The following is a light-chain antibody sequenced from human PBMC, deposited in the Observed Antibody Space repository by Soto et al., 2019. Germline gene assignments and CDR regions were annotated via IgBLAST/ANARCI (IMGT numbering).Light chain of an antibody. V-gene: IGLV2-14*01. CDR1: SSDVGGYNY. CDR3: SSYTSSSTLYV. J-gene: IGLJ1*01. Sequence: ALTQPASVSGSPGQSITISCTGTSSDVGGYNYVSWYQQHPGKAPKLMIYEVSNRPSGVSNRFSGSKSGNTASLTISGLQAEDEADYYCSSYTSSSTLYVFGTGTKVTV. CDR2: EVS.